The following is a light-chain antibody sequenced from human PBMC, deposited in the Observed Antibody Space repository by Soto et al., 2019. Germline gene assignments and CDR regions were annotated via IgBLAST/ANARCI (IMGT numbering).Light chain of an antibody. V-gene: IGKV3-20*01. Sequence: EIVLTQSPGTLSLSPGERATLSCRSSQSVTSGSLALYLQKPGQAPRLLIYGAFNRATGIPDRFSGSGSGADFTHTVSRLEPEDFGLYYCQQYRASPPSWTFGQGTKVEIK. CDR3: QQYRASPPSWT. J-gene: IGKJ1*01. CDR1: QSVTSGS. CDR2: GAF.